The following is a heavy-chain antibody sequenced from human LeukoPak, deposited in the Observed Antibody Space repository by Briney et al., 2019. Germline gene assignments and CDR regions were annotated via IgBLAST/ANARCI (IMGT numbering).Heavy chain of an antibody. V-gene: IGHV3-74*01. D-gene: IGHD5-18*01. CDR2: INSDGSST. Sequence: GGSLRLSCAASGFTFSSYWMHWVRQAPGKGLVWVSRINSDGSSTSYADSVKGRFTISRDNAKNTLYLQMNSLRAEDTAVYYCASGDIQLWISDYWGQGTLVTVSS. CDR1: GFTFSSYW. J-gene: IGHJ4*02. CDR3: ASGDIQLWISDY.